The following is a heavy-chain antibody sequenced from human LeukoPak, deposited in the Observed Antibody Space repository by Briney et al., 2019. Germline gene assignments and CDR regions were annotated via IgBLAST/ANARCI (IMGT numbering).Heavy chain of an antibody. CDR2: ISYAESNK. J-gene: IGHJ4*02. CDR3: ARAGYSSSWYVIN. V-gene: IGHV3-30-3*01. D-gene: IGHD6-13*01. Sequence: GGSLRLSCVASGFTFSNYWMHWVRQAPGKGLEWAAVISYAESNKYYADSVKGRFTISRDNSKNTLYLQMNSLRAEDTAVYYCARAGYSSSWYVINWGQGTLVTVSS. CDR1: GFTFSNYW.